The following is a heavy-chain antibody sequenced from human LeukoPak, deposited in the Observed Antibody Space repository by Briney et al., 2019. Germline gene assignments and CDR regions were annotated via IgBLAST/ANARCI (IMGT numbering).Heavy chain of an antibody. CDR2: IYTSGST. V-gene: IGHV4-4*07. CDR1: GGSISSYY. J-gene: IGHJ3*02. D-gene: IGHD5-24*01. Sequence: SETLSLTCTVSGGSISSYYWSWIRQPAGKGLEWIGRIYTSGSTNYNPSLKSRVTILVDTSKNQFSLKLSSVTAADTAVYYCASRRRDVYYRAFDIWGQGTMVTVSS. CDR3: ASRRRDVYYRAFDI.